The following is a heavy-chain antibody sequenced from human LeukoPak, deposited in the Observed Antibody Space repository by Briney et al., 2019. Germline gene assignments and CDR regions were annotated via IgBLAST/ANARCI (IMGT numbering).Heavy chain of an antibody. Sequence: GGSLRLSCAASGFTFSSYSMNWVRQAPGKGLEWVSSISSSSSYIYYADSVKGRFTISRDNAKNSLYLQMNSLRAEDTAVYYCAREDSSRGGGPDPWGQGTLVTVSS. D-gene: IGHD6-25*01. CDR2: ISSSSSYI. J-gene: IGHJ5*02. CDR1: GFTFSSYS. V-gene: IGHV3-21*01. CDR3: AREDSSRGGGPDP.